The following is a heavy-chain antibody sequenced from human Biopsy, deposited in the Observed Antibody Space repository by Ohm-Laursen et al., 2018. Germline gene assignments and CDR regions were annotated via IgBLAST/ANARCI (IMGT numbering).Heavy chain of an antibody. V-gene: IGHV4-59*01. Sequence: PGTLSLTCTVSGGSISRDYWAWIRQPPGKGLQWIGYTYYSGSTNYNPSLKSRVTISVDRSKNHFSLELSSVTAADTAVYYCARVGVGAPSIDYFDSWGQGALVTVSS. CDR3: ARVGVGAPSIDYFDS. D-gene: IGHD1-26*01. CDR1: GGSISRDY. J-gene: IGHJ4*02. CDR2: TYYSGST.